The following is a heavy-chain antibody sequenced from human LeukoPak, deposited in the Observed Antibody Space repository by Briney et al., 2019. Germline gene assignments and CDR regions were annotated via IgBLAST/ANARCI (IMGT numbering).Heavy chain of an antibody. V-gene: IGHV4-38-2*02. CDR2: IYYSGST. CDR1: GYSISSGYY. J-gene: IGHJ6*03. CDR3: ARATYSNYVHQYYYYMDV. Sequence: SETLSLTCTVSGYSISSGYYWGWIRRPPGKGGEGIGRIYYSGSTYYNQSLKRRVTILGETSKNQFSLKLSSVTAADTAVYYCARATYSNYVHQYYYYMDVWGKGTTVTVSS. D-gene: IGHD4-11*01.